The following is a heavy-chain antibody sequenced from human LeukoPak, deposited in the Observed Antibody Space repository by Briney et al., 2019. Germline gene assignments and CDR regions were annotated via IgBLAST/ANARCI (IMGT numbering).Heavy chain of an antibody. CDR3: AKDLFRYYIDY. CDR2: ISYDGSNK. Sequence: GGSLRLSCAASGFTFSSYGMHWVRQAPGKGLEWVAVISYDGSNKYYADSVKGRFTISRDNSKNTLYLQMNSLRAEDTAVYYCAKDLFRYYIDYWGQGTLVTVSS. CDR1: GFTFSSYG. V-gene: IGHV3-30*18. J-gene: IGHJ4*02. D-gene: IGHD3-22*01.